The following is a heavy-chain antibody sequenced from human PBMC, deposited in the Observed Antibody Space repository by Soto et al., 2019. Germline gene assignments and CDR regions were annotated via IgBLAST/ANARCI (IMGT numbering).Heavy chain of an antibody. Sequence: EVQLLESGGGLVQPGGSLRLSCAASGFPFTGYAMSWVRQAPGKGLDWVSAISGHGDATFYADSVKGRFTISRDNSKNTLYLHTNSLRAEDTALYYCANSRVSMVRGLIIIPNYWGQGTLVTVSS. J-gene: IGHJ4*02. V-gene: IGHV3-23*01. D-gene: IGHD3-10*01. CDR2: ISGHGDAT. CDR3: ANSRVSMVRGLIIIPNY. CDR1: GFPFTGYA.